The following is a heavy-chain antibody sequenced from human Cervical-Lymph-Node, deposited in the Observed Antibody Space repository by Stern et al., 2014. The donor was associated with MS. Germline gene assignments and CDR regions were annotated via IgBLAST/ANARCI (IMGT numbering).Heavy chain of an antibody. Sequence: VQLVESGAEVKKPGASVKVSCKASGYTFTINGISWVRQAPGQGLEWMGWISANSGNPNYAQKFQGRVTMTTDTSTSTAYMELGSLRSDDTAVYYCARDRNWRFDYWGQGTLLTVSS. V-gene: IGHV1-18*01. CDR2: ISANSGNP. J-gene: IGHJ4*02. CDR1: GYTFTING. D-gene: IGHD3-3*01. CDR3: ARDRNWRFDY.